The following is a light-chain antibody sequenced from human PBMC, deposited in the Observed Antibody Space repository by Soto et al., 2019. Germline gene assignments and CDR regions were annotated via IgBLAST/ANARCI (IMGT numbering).Light chain of an antibody. CDR1: RPIANK. J-gene: IGKJ2*01. CDR2: GAS. Sequence: TQSPALLSVSPGETATLSYKASRPIANKLAWYQQSPGQTPRLLIYGASTRASGVPDRFSGSGSGTDFTLTITSPQAEDFATYYCQQYYDWPPNTFGQGIKFDIK. CDR3: QQYYDWPPNT. V-gene: IGKV3D-15*01.